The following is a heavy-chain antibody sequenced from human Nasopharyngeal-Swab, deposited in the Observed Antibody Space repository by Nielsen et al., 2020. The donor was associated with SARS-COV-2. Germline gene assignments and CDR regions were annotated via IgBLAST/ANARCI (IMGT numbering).Heavy chain of an antibody. CDR2: ISGSGGST. CDR3: AKQRYCSSTSCYGGGFDY. J-gene: IGHJ4*02. Sequence: WIRQPPGKGLEWVSAISGSGGSTYYADSVKGRFTISRDNSKNTLYLQMNSLRAEDTAVYYCAKQRYCSSTSCYGGGFDYWGQGTLVTRLL. D-gene: IGHD2-2*01. V-gene: IGHV3-23*01.